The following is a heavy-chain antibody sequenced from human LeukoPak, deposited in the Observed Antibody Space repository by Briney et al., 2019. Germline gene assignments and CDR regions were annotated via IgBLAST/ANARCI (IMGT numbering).Heavy chain of an antibody. D-gene: IGHD3-22*01. V-gene: IGHV4-4*07. Sequence: PSETLSLTCTVSGGSISSYYWSWIRQPAGKGLEWIGRIYTSGTTNYNPSLKSRVTMSVDTFKNQFSLKMRSVTAADTAVYYCARANYDGSDYWGQGTLVTVSS. CDR2: IYTSGTT. J-gene: IGHJ4*02. CDR3: ARANYDGSDY. CDR1: GGSISSYY.